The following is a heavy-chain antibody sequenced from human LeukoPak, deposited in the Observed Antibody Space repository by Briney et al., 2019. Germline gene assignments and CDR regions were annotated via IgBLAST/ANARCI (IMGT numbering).Heavy chain of an antibody. CDR2: IKQDGSEK. J-gene: IGHJ4*02. V-gene: IGHV3-7*01. Sequence: GGSLRLSCAASGFTFTDYAMSWVRQAPGKGLEWVANIKQDGSEKYYVDSVKGRFTISRDNAKNSLYLQMNSLRAEDTAVYYCARELSGSYVGYFDYWGQGTLVTVSS. D-gene: IGHD1-26*01. CDR3: ARELSGSYVGYFDY. CDR1: GFTFTDYA.